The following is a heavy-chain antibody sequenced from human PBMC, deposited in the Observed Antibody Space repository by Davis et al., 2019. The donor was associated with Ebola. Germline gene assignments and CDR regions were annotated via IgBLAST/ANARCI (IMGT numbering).Heavy chain of an antibody. CDR2: VSTSSTYI. CDR1: GFTFSSYA. CDR3: ARIAAAEGSPDV. V-gene: IGHV3-21*01. D-gene: IGHD6-13*01. J-gene: IGHJ6*02. Sequence: SCAASGFTFSSYAINWVRQAPGKGLEWVSSVSTSSTYIYYADSVKGRFTISRDDAKNSLNLQMNSLRAEDTAVYYCARIAAAEGSPDVWGQGTTVTVSS.